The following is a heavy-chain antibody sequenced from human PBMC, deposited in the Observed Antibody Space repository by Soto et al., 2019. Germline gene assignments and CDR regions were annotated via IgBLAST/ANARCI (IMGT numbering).Heavy chain of an antibody. V-gene: IGHV3-23*01. J-gene: IGHJ4*02. CDR2: INAGGSAT. D-gene: IGHD3-9*01. CDR1: GFTFSSYA. CDR3: AKDDDILPADRDS. Sequence: EVQLLESEGGLVQPGGSLRLSCAASGFTFSSYAMTWVRQASGKGLDWVSTINAGGSATYYADSLKGRFTISRDNSKNTLYLQIDSLTAEDTAVYYCAKDDDILPADRDSWGQGTLVTVSS.